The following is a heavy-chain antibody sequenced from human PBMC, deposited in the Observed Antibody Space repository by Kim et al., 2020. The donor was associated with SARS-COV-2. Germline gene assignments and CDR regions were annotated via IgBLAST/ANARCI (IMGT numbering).Heavy chain of an antibody. CDR1: GYTFISYA. D-gene: IGHD3-9*01. CDR2: INTNTGNP. V-gene: IGHV7-4-1*02. J-gene: IGHJ5*02. CDR3: ARAEQTYFGPGNWFDP. Sequence: ASVKVSCKASGYTFISYAMNWVRQAPGQGLEWMGWINTNTGNPTYAQGFTGRFVFSLDTSVTTAYLQISSLKAEDTAVYYCARAEQTYFGPGNWFDPWGQGTLVTVSS.